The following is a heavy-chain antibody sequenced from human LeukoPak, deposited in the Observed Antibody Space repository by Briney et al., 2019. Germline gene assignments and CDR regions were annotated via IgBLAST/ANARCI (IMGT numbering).Heavy chain of an antibody. CDR2: ISGSGGST. V-gene: IGHV3-23*01. Sequence: GGSLRLSCAVSGFTFSSYAMSWVRQAPGKGLEWVSAISGSGGSTYYADSVKGRFTISRDNSKNTLYLQMNSLRAEDTAVYYCAKGKGYSSSWYAVFDYWGQGTLVTVSS. CDR1: GFTFSSYA. J-gene: IGHJ4*02. D-gene: IGHD6-13*01. CDR3: AKGKGYSSSWYAVFDY.